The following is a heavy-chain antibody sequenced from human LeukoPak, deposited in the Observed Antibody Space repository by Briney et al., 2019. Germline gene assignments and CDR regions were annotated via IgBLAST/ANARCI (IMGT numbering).Heavy chain of an antibody. Sequence: PSETLSLTYTVSGGSISSSSYYWGWIRQPPGKGLEWIGSIYYSGSTYYNPSLKSRVTISVDTSKNQFSLKLSSVTAADTAVYYCARVWKGYYDSSGYPGYYFDYWGQGTLVTVSS. D-gene: IGHD3-22*01. CDR2: IYYSGST. V-gene: IGHV4-39*07. CDR3: ARVWKGYYDSSGYPGYYFDY. J-gene: IGHJ4*02. CDR1: GGSISSSSYY.